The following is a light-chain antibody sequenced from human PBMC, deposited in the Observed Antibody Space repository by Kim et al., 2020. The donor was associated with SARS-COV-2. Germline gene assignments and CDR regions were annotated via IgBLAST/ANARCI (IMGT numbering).Light chain of an antibody. V-gene: IGLV2-14*03. CDR1: SSDVGGYNY. CDR2: DVS. J-gene: IGLJ2*01. Sequence: GQSFTISCTGTSSDVGGYNYVSWYQQHPGKAPKLMMYDVSNRPSGVSNRFSGSKSGNTASLTISGLQAEDEADYYCSSYTSSSTVVFGGGTQLTVL. CDR3: SSYTSSSTVV.